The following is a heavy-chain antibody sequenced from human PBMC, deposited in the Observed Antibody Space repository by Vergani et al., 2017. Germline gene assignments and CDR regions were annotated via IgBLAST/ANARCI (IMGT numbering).Heavy chain of an antibody. V-gene: IGHV3-33*01. CDR2: IWYDGSNK. D-gene: IGHD3-3*01. J-gene: IGHJ6*02. CDR1: GFTFSSYG. Sequence: QVQLVESGGGVVQPGRSLRLSCAASGFTFSSYGMHWVRQAPGKGLEWVAVIWYDGSNKYYADSVKGRFTISRDNSKTTLYRQMNSLRAEDTAVYYCARGGDGVVISDYYYGMDVWGQGTTVTDSS. CDR3: ARGGDGVVISDYYYGMDV.